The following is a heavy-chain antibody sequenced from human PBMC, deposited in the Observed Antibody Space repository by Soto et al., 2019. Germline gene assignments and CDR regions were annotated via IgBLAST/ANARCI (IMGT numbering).Heavy chain of an antibody. CDR2: ISYDGSNK. D-gene: IGHD5-12*01. CDR1: GFTFSSYA. V-gene: IGHV3-30-3*01. Sequence: GSLRLSCAASGFTFSSYAMHWVRQAPGKGLEWVAVISYDGSNKYYADSVKGRFTISRDNSKNTLYLQMNSLRAEDTAVYYCARDPADIVATSYFDYWGQGTLVTVSS. CDR3: ARDPADIVATSYFDY. J-gene: IGHJ4*02.